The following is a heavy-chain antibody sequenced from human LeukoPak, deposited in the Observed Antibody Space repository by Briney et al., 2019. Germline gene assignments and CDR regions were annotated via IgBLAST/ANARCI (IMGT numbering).Heavy chain of an antibody. D-gene: IGHD3-22*01. V-gene: IGHV3-23*01. CDR1: GFTFRNFA. CDR3: ARSYYYDSSGYQNYMDV. J-gene: IGHJ6*03. CDR2: ISGSGSNT. Sequence: GGSLRRACAASGFTFRNFALNWVRQAPGKGLEWVSTISGSGSNTYYTDSVRGRFTISRDNSRNTLDLQMNSLRAEDTAVYYCARSYYYDSSGYQNYMDVWGKGTTVTISS.